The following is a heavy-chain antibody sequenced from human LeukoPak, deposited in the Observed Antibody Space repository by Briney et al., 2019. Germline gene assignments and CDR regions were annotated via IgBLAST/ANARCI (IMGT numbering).Heavy chain of an antibody. CDR3: ARAVGSGSYDY. J-gene: IGHJ4*02. V-gene: IGHV3-48*01. CDR1: GFTFSSYS. Sequence: GGSLRLSCAASGFTFSSYSMNWVRQAPGKGLEWVSYISSSSSTIYYADSVKGRFTISRDNAKNSLYLQMNSLRAEDTAVYYCARAVGSGSYDYWGQGTLVTVSS. CDR2: ISSSSSTI. D-gene: IGHD3-10*01.